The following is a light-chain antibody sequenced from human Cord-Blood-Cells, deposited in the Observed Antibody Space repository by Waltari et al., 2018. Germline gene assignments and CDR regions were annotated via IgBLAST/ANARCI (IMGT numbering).Light chain of an antibody. CDR2: EGS. CDR1: GSDVGSYNL. V-gene: IGLV2-23*01. J-gene: IGLJ3*02. Sequence: QSALTQPASVSGSPGQSITISCTGHGSDVGSYNLVSWYQQHPGKAPNLMIYEGSKRPSGVSNRFSGSKSGNTASLTISGLQAEDEADYYCCSYAGSSTLVFGGGTKLTVL. CDR3: CSYAGSSTLV.